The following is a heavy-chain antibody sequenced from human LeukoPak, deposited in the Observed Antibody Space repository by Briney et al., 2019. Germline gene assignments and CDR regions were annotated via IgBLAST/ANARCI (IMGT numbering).Heavy chain of an antibody. CDR3: VVSIQAAAIPAFDS. D-gene: IGHD6-25*01. Sequence: GASVKVSCKASGYNFAHNIHWVRQAPGQGHEFMGWINPKNGGTKCAQNFQGRVTMTRDTSIGTVYMELSSLGSDDTAVYYCVVSIQAAAIPAFDSWGQGTLVTVSS. J-gene: IGHJ4*02. CDR2: INPKNGGT. CDR1: GYNFAHN. V-gene: IGHV1-2*02.